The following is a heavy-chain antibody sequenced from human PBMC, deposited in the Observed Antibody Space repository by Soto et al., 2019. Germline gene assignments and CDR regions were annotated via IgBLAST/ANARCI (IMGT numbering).Heavy chain of an antibody. CDR3: ARGPGGPDGPGDY. D-gene: IGHD2-15*01. CDR1: GYTFTSYA. V-gene: IGHV1-3*01. CDR2: INAGNGNT. J-gene: IGHJ4*02. Sequence: QVQLVQSGAEVKKPGASVKVSCKASGYTFTSYAMHWVRQAPGQRLEWMGWINAGNGNTKYSQKSQGRVTITRDTAARTAYMELSSLRSEDMAVYYCARGPGGPDGPGDYWGQGTLVTVSS.